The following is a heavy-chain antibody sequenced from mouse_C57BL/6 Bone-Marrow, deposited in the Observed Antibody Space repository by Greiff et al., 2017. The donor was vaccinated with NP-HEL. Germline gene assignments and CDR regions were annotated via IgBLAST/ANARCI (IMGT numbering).Heavy chain of an antibody. CDR3: TTLLGPRFDD. CDR1: GFNIKDDY. V-gene: IGHV14-4*01. Sequence: VQLQQSGAELVRPGASVKLSCTASGFNIKDDYMHWVKQRPEQGLEWIGWIDPENGDTEYASKFQGKATITADTSSNTAYLQLSSLTSEDTAVYYWTTLLGPRFDDWGQGTTLTVSS. D-gene: IGHD4-1*01. CDR2: IDPENGDT. J-gene: IGHJ2*01.